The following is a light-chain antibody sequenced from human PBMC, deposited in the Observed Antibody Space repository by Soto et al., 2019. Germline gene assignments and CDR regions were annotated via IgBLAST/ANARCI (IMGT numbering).Light chain of an antibody. CDR1: QSVSSNH. CDR3: QQYSSSRT. CDR2: GGS. J-gene: IGKJ1*01. V-gene: IGKV3-20*01. Sequence: IFLTQSPGTLSLSLWELATLPCRASQSVSSNHFAWYQQTPGEAPRLLIYGGSRRATGIPVRFSGSGSETDFTLTITRLQPEDFAVYYCQQYSSSRTFGQGTKVDIK.